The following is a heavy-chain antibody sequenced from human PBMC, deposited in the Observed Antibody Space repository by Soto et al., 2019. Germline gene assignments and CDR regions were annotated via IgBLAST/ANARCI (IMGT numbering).Heavy chain of an antibody. J-gene: IGHJ4*02. V-gene: IGHV3-13*01. CDR2: IGTAGDT. CDR3: TRGADGFDY. D-gene: IGHD3-16*01. CDR1: GFTFSTYD. Sequence: EVQLVESGGALVQPGGSLRLSCVASGFTFSTYDFHWVRQATGKGLEWVSGIGTAGDTYYAGSVKGRFIMSRENAKNSLYLQMNSLRAGDTAVYYCTRGADGFDYWGQGALVTVSS.